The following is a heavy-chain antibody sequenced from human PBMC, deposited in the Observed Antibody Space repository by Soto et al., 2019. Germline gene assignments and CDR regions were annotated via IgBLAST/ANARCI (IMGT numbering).Heavy chain of an antibody. Sequence: GGSLRLSYAASGFTFSSYAMSWVRQAPGKGLEWVSAISGSGGSTYYADSVKGRFTISRDNSKNTLYLQMNSLRAEDTAVYYCAKSPSWVSSMDVWGQGTTVTVSS. CDR3: AKSPSWVSSMDV. CDR1: GFTFSSYA. D-gene: IGHD3-16*01. CDR2: ISGSGGST. J-gene: IGHJ6*02. V-gene: IGHV3-23*01.